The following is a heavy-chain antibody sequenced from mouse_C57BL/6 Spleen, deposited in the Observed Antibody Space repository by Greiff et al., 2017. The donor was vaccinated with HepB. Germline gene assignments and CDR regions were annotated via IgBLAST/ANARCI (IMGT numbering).Heavy chain of an antibody. CDR3: ARSYGNYLWYFDV. J-gene: IGHJ1*03. Sequence: QVQLQQSGAELVRPGTSVKMSCKASGYTFTNYWIGWAKQRPGHGLEWIGDIYPGGGYTNYNEKFKGKATLTADKSSSTAYMQFSSLTSEDSAIYYCARSYGNYLWYFDVWGTGTTVTVSS. CDR2: IYPGGGYT. D-gene: IGHD2-1*01. CDR1: GYTFTNYW. V-gene: IGHV1-63*01.